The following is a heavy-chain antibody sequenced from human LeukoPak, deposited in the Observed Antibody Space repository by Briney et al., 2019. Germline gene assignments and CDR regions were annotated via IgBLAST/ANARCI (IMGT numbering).Heavy chain of an antibody. CDR2: IYSGGRT. V-gene: IGHV3-53*01. Sequence: PGGSLRLSCAASGFIVSNKYMSWVRQAPGKGLEWVSVIYSGGRTDYVDSVKGRFTISRDDSKNSLYLQMNSLRAEDTAVYYCAKDPGEGAFDIWGQGTMVTVSS. J-gene: IGHJ3*02. D-gene: IGHD3-10*01. CDR3: AKDPGEGAFDI. CDR1: GFIVSNKY.